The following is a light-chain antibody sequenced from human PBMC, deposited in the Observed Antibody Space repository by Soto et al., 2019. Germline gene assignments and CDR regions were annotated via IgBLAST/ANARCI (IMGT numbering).Light chain of an antibody. CDR3: LLYYGGAVV. Sequence: QAVVTQEPSLTVSPGGTVTLTCASSTGAVTSGYYPNWFQQKPGQAPRALIYSSSNKQSWTPARFSGSLLVGKAALTLSGVQPEDEAEYYCLLYYGGAVVFGGGTQLTVL. V-gene: IGLV7-43*01. CDR1: TGAVTSGYY. J-gene: IGLJ2*01. CDR2: SSS.